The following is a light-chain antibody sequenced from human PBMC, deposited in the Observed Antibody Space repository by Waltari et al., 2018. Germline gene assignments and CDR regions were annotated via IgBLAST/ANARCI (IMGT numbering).Light chain of an antibody. CDR2: WAS. CDR1: SVFFTSNNKSH. V-gene: IGKV4-1*01. CDR3: QQYYGIPLT. J-gene: IGKJ4*01. Sequence: SVFFTSNNKSHLAWYQQKPRQPPKLLISWASTRESGVPDRFSGSGSGTHFTLTISSLQAEDVAVYSCQQYYGIPLTFGGGTKVEIK.